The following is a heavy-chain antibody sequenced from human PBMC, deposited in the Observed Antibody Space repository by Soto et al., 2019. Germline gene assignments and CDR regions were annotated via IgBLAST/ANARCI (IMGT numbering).Heavy chain of an antibody. D-gene: IGHD6-19*01. CDR3: AMEHSSGWDRGFDI. V-gene: IGHV3-7*04. CDR1: GFTFSTYW. J-gene: IGHJ3*02. CDR2: IKQNGSEK. Sequence: EVQLVESGGGLVQPGGSLRLSCAASGFTFSTYWMSWVRQAPGKGLEWVANIKQNGSEKYYVDSVKGRFTISRVNAKSRLYRQRNSLRADDTSVYYCAMEHSSGWDRGFDIWGQGTMVTVSS.